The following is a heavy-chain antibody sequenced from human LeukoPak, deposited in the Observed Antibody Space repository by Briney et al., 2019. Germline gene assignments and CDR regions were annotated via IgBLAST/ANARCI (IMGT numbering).Heavy chain of an antibody. Sequence: PSETLSLTCTVSGGSISSGGYYWSWIRQHPGTGLEWIGYIYYSGSTYYNPSLKSRVTISVDTSKNQFSLKLSSVTAADTAVYCCARYYYDSSGTAFDIWGQGTMVTVSS. CDR3: ARYYYDSSGTAFDI. J-gene: IGHJ3*02. V-gene: IGHV4-31*03. CDR1: GGSISSGGYY. CDR2: IYYSGST. D-gene: IGHD3-22*01.